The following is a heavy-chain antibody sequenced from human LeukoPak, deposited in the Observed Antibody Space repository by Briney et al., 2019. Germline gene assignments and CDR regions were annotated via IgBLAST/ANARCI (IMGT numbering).Heavy chain of an antibody. CDR2: INTNTGKP. D-gene: IGHD7-27*01. CDR3: ARDSSTRGDVIMTGDENGMNV. CDR1: GYIFSTYA. J-gene: IGHJ6*02. V-gene: IGHV7-4-1*02. Sequence: ASVKVSCKASGYIFSTYAINWVRQAPGQGLEWMGWINTNTGKPSYAQGFTGRFVFSSDTSVSTAYVQITGLKAEDTAVYYCARDSSTRGDVIMTGDENGMNVWGQGTTVIVSS.